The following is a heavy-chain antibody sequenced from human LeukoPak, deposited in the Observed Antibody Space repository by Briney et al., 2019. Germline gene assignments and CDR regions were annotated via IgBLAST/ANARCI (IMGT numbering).Heavy chain of an antibody. V-gene: IGHV3-11*04. CDR3: ASAAAKKYFFDS. CDR2: ISSSGSTI. J-gene: IGHJ4*02. Sequence: PGGSLRLSCAASGFTFSDYYMSWIRQAPGKGLEWVSYISSSGSTIYYADSVKGRFTISRDNSMNTLYLQMNTLSGEDTAVYFCASAAAKKYFFDSWGQGTPVTVSS. D-gene: IGHD6-25*01. CDR1: GFTFSDYY.